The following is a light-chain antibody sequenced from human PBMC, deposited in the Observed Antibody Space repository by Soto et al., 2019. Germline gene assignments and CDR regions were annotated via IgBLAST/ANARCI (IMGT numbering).Light chain of an antibody. V-gene: IGLV1-40*01. J-gene: IGLJ2*01. CDR1: SSNIGAGYD. CDR3: QSHDSSLSGWL. Sequence: QSVLTQPPSVSGAPGQRVTISCTGSSSNIGAGYDVHWYQQLPGTAPKLLVHGNTDRPSGVPDRFSGSKSGTSASLAITGLQAEDEADYYCQSHDSSLSGWLFGGGTKVTVL. CDR2: GNT.